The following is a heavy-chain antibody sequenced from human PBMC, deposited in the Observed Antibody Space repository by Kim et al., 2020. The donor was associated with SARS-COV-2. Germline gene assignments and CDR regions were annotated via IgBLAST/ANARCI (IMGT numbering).Heavy chain of an antibody. CDR1: GFTFSSYA. Sequence: GGSLRLSCAASGFTFSSYAMYWVRQAPGKGLEWVAVISYDGSNKYYADSVKGRFTISRDNSKNTLYLQMNSLRAEDTAVYYCGRSLGGGYYYGMDVWGQG. CDR2: ISYDGSNK. J-gene: IGHJ6*02. D-gene: IGHD3-16*01. V-gene: IGHV3-30*04. CDR3: GRSLGGGYYYGMDV.